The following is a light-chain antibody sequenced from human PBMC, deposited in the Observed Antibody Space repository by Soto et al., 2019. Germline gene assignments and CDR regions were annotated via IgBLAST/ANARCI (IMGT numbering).Light chain of an antibody. CDR3: QQYHGFPIT. V-gene: IGKV1-5*03. Sequence: DIQMTQSPSTLSASVGDRATITCRASQSIISWLAWYQQRPGKAPNLLIYKASSLESGVPSRFSGSGSGTEFTLTISSLQPDDSATYYCQQYHGFPITFGQGTRLEIK. CDR2: KAS. J-gene: IGKJ5*01. CDR1: QSIISW.